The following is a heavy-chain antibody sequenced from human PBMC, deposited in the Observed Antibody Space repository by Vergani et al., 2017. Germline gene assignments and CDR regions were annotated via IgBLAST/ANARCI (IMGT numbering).Heavy chain of an antibody. D-gene: IGHD2-21*02. V-gene: IGHV1-45*02. CDR2: ITPFNGNT. CDR3: AKERGVTRYNWFDP. Sequence: QMQLVQSGAEVKKTGSSVKVSCKASGYTFTYRYLHWVRQAPGQALEWMGWITPFNGNTNYAQKFQDRVTITRDRSMSTAYMELSSLRSEDTAMYYCAKERGVTRYNWFDPWGQGTLVTVSS. CDR1: GYTFTYRY. J-gene: IGHJ5*02.